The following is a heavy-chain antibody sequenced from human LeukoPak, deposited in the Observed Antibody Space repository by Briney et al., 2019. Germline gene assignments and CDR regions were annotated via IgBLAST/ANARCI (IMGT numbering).Heavy chain of an antibody. J-gene: IGHJ4*02. CDR2: IRSKAYGGTT. V-gene: IGHV3-49*04. CDR1: GFTFGDYA. D-gene: IGHD6-19*01. CDR3: TRVRIAVAGRGRYFDY. Sequence: HPGRSLRLSCTASGFTFGDYAMSWVRQAPGKGLEWVGFIRSKAYGGTTEYAASVKGRFTIPRDDSKSIAYLQMNSLKTEDTAVYYCTRVRIAVAGRGRYFDYWGQGTLVTVSS.